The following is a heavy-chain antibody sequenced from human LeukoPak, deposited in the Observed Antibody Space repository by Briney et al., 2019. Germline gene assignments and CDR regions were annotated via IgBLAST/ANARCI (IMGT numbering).Heavy chain of an antibody. D-gene: IGHD6-25*01. CDR2: IWYDGSNK. V-gene: IGHV3-33*01. Sequence: PGGSLRLSCAAAGFTFSSYGMHWVRQAPGKGLEWVAVIWYDGSNKYYADSVKGRFTISRDNSKNTLYLQMNSLRAEDTAVYYCARSLSGRMRYGMDVWGQGTTVTVSS. J-gene: IGHJ6*02. CDR1: GFTFSSYG. CDR3: ARSLSGRMRYGMDV.